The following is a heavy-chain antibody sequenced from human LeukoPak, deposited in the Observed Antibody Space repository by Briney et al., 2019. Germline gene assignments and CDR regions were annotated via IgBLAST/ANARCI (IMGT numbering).Heavy chain of an antibody. Sequence: SETLSLTCTVSGASTSAYYWSWIRQPPGKGLEWIGYTYSGGNANYNPSLKSRVTISIDTSENQFSLRLTSVTAADTAAYFCAHSKRGGGYYINAFAVWGQGTLVTISS. V-gene: IGHV4-59*01. D-gene: IGHD1-26*01. CDR3: AHSKRGGGYYINAFAV. J-gene: IGHJ3*01. CDR1: GASTSAYY. CDR2: TYSGGNA.